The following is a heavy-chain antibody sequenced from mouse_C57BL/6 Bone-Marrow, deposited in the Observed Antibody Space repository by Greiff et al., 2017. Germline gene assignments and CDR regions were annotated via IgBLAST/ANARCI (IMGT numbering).Heavy chain of an antibody. CDR1: GYTFTSYG. CDR3: ATAPLSYYGLY. D-gene: IGHD1-1*01. CDR2: IYPRSGNT. Sequence: VQLQQSGAELARPGASVKLSCKASGYTFTSYGISWVKQRTGQGLEWIGEIYPRSGNTYYNEKFKGKATLTADKSSSTAYMELRSLTSEDSAVSFCATAPLSYYGLYWGQGTTLTVSS. V-gene: IGHV1-81*01. J-gene: IGHJ2*01.